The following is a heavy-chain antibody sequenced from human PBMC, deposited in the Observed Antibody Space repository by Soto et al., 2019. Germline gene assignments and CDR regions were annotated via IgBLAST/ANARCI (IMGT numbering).Heavy chain of an antibody. J-gene: IGHJ3*02. CDR3: ARDRYWEQWLGPHDAFHI. V-gene: IGHV3-48*02. CDR1: GFTFSIYS. D-gene: IGHD6-19*01. CDR2: IGGGGTNII. Sequence: EVQLVESGGGLVQPGGSLRLSCAASGFTFSIYSMSWVRQAPGKGLEWVAYIGGGGTNIINYADSVKGRFIISRDDAKNSLYLQMNSLRDEDTAVYYCARDRYWEQWLGPHDAFHIWGQGTMVTVSS.